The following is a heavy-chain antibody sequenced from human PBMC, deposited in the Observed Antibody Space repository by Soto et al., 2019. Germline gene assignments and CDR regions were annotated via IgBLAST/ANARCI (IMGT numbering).Heavy chain of an antibody. V-gene: IGHV1-69*12. D-gene: IGHD5-18*01. CDR2: IIPIFGTA. CDR1: GGTFSSYT. J-gene: IGHJ6*02. Sequence: QVQLVQSGAEVKKPGSSVKVSCKASGGTFSSYTISWVRQAPGQGLEWMGGIIPIFGTANYAQKFQGRVTLTADESTSTAYLELSSLRSEDTAVYYCARVNGYIYVEMYYYYGMAVWGQGTTVTVSS. CDR3: ARVNGYIYVEMYYYYGMAV.